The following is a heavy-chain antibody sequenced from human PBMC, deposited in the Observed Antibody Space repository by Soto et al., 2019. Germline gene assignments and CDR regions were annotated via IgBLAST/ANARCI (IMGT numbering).Heavy chain of an antibody. CDR2: IYYSGST. Sequence: QVQLQESGPGLVKPSETLSLTCTVSGGSVSSGSYYWSWIRQPPGNGLEWIGYIYYSGSTNYNPSLKSRVTISVDTSKNQFSLKLSSVTDADTDVYYCAREPRYSSGRKYGMDVWGQGTTVTVSS. J-gene: IGHJ6*02. D-gene: IGHD6-19*01. CDR1: GGSVSSGSYY. CDR3: AREPRYSSGRKYGMDV. V-gene: IGHV4-61*01.